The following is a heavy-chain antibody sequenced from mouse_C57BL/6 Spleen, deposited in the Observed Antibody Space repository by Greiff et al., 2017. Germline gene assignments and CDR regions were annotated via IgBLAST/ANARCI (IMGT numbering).Heavy chain of an antibody. J-gene: IGHJ4*01. CDR3: ARSRWFAMDY. D-gene: IGHD1-1*02. CDR2: INPSNGGT. CDR1: GYTFTSYW. V-gene: IGHV1-53*01. Sequence: QVQLQQPGTELVKPGASVKLSCKASGYTFTSYWLHWVKQRPGQGLEWIGNINPSNGGTNYNAKFTSKATLTVDKSSSTAYMQLSSLTSEDSAVYYCARSRWFAMDYWGQGTSVTVAS.